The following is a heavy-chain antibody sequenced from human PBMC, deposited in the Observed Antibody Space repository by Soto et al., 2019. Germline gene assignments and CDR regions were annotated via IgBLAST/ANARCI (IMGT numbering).Heavy chain of an antibody. J-gene: IGHJ4*02. Sequence: GGSLRLSCAASGFTFNIYGMHWVRQAPDKGLEWVALISYVGCNQFYADSVKGRFTISRDNSKNTLFLQINSLRAEDTAVYYCARDRAANYYDSSAFDYWGQGTLVTGSS. CDR3: ARDRAANYYDSSAFDY. CDR1: GFTFNIYG. CDR2: ISYVGCNQ. V-gene: IGHV3-30*03. D-gene: IGHD3-22*01.